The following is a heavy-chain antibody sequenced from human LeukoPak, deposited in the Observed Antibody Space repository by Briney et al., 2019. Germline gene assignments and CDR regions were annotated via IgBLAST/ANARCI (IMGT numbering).Heavy chain of an antibody. CDR2: ITSSGGTT. Sequence: GGSLRLSCAASGFTFSSSAMSWVRQAPGKGLEWVSSITSSGGTTYYADSVKGRFTISRDNSKNTLYLQMNGLRAEDTAVYYCAKRSPYYFDYWGQGTLVTVCS. CDR1: GFTFSSSA. V-gene: IGHV3-23*01. J-gene: IGHJ4*02. CDR3: AKRSPYYFDY.